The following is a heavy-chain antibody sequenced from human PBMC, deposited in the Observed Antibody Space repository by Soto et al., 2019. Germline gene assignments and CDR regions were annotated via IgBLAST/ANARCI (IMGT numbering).Heavy chain of an antibody. V-gene: IGHV3-21*01. D-gene: IGHD3-22*01. CDR3: AREADFASSGYVLDY. Sequence: PGGSLRLSCAASGFTFSGFSMNWVRQAPGKGLEWVSSVTSSPSSRFYADSVKGRFTISRDDAKDSLFLQMNSPRADDTAVYYCAREADFASSGYVLDYWGLGTLVTVSS. J-gene: IGHJ4*02. CDR1: GFTFSGFS. CDR2: VTSSPSSR.